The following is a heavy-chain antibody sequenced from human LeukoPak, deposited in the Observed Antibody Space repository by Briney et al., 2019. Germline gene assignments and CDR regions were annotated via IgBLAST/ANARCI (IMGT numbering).Heavy chain of an antibody. CDR2: IRYDGSNK. V-gene: IGHV3-30*02. Sequence: GGSLRLSCAASGFTFSSYGMHWVRQAPGKGLEWVAFIRYDGSNKYYADSVKGRFTISRDNSKNTLYLQMNSLRAEDTAVYYCAKDIRGYFDRHTYFDYWGQGTLVTVSS. CDR1: GFTFSSYG. CDR3: AKDIRGYFDRHTYFDY. J-gene: IGHJ4*02. D-gene: IGHD3-9*01.